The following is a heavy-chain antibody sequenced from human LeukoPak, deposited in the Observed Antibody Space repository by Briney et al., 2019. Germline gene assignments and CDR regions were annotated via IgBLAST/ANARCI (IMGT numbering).Heavy chain of an antibody. V-gene: IGHV4-39*01. CDR2: IYYSGST. D-gene: IGHD3-10*01. CDR1: GGYISSSSYY. CDR3: ARHLGSSGSYPFDY. Sequence: SETLSLTCTVSGGYISSSSYYWGWIRQPPGKGLEWIGSIYYSGSTYYNSSLKSRVTMSVDMSKNQFSLILTSVTAADTAVYYCARHLGSSGSYPFDYWGQGTLVTVSS. J-gene: IGHJ4*02.